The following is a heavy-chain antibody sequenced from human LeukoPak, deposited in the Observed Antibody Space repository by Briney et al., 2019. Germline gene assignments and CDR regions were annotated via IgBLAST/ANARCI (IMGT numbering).Heavy chain of an antibody. CDR3: ASLFRLRPIDY. CDR2: ISSSSSYI. J-gene: IGHJ4*02. D-gene: IGHD4-17*01. Sequence: GSLRLSCAASGFTFSSYSMNWVRQAPGKGLEWVSSISSSSSYIYYADSVKGRFTISRDNAKNSLYLQMNSLRAEDAAVYYCASLFRLRPIDYWGQGTLVTVSS. V-gene: IGHV3-21*01. CDR1: GFTFSSYS.